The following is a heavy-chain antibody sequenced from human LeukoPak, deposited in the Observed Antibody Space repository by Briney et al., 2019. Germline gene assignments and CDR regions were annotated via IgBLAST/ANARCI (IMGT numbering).Heavy chain of an antibody. CDR2: IYSGGST. Sequence: PGGSLRLSCAASGFTVSSNYMSWVRQAPGKGLEWVSVIYSGGSTYYADSVKGRFTISRDNSKNTLYLQMNSLRAEDTAVYYCARDGGRLGVVVAATYYGMDVWGQGTTVTVSS. D-gene: IGHD2-15*01. CDR1: GFTVSSNY. CDR3: ARDGGRLGVVVAATYYGMDV. V-gene: IGHV3-66*01. J-gene: IGHJ6*02.